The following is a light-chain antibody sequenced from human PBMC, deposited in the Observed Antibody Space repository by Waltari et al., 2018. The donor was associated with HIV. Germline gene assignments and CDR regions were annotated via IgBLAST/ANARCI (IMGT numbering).Light chain of an antibody. CDR3: SSYVGSSTSWL. CDR2: DVT. CDR1: RDDLGYYHS. Sequence: QSALTLPASVSGSPGQSIVLSCTGTRDDLGYYHSVPCYQQHPGKVPKLVIYDVTSRPSGVSNRFSGSKSGNTASLTISGLRADDEADYYCSSYVGSSTSWLFGGGTKLTV. J-gene: IGLJ3*02. V-gene: IGLV2-14*03.